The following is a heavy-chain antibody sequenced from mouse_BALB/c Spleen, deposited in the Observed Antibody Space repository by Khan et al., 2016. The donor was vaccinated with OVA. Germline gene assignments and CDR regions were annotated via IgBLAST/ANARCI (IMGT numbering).Heavy chain of an antibody. CDR3: ARWFDGYSSLYAMDY. J-gene: IGHJ4*01. CDR2: IWSDGST. CDR1: GFSLTTYG. Sequence: QVQLKESGPGLVAPSQSLSITCTVSGFSLTTYGVHWVRQPPGKGLEWLVVIWSDGSTNYNSVLKSRLSISKENSKSQVFLKMNNLQTDDTAMYYCARWFDGYSSLYAMDYWGQGTSVTVSS. D-gene: IGHD2-3*01. V-gene: IGHV2-6*02.